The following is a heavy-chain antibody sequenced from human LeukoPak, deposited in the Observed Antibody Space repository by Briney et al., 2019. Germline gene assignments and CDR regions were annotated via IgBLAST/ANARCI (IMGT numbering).Heavy chain of an antibody. CDR3: ARVEQGGATLRYYWYFDL. V-gene: IGHV7-4-1*02. CDR1: GYTFTSYA. D-gene: IGHD1-26*01. J-gene: IGHJ2*01. CDR2: INTNTGNP. Sequence: ASVKVSCKASGYTFTSYAMNWVRQAPGQGLEWMGWINTNTGNPTYAQGFTGRFVFSLDTSVSTAYLQISSLKAEDTAVYYCARVEQGGATLRYYWYFDLWGRGTLVTVSS.